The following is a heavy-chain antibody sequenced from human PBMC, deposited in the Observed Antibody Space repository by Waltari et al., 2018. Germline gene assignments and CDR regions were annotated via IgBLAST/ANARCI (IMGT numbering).Heavy chain of an antibody. J-gene: IGHJ4*02. V-gene: IGHV4-38-2*01. CDR1: GYSIGSGYN. CDR3: ARGPRVWDTILLGTSFDY. D-gene: IGHD3-16*01. CDR2: VHNAGSA. Sequence: QVQLQESGPGLVKPSETLSLICDVSGYSIGSGYNWGWIRQPPGKGLEWSGSVHNAGSAHYNPSLKSRVNISVGTSRRQFSLRLDSVTAADTAIYYCARGPRVWDTILLGTSFDYWGQGILVTVPS.